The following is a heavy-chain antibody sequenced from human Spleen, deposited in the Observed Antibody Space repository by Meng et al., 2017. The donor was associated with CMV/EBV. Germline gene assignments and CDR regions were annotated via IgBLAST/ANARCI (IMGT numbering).Heavy chain of an antibody. J-gene: IGHJ4*02. CDR2: IYHSGGT. Sequence: SETLSLTCTVSGGSINSNRYYWGWIRQPPGKGLEWIGTIYHSGGTYYNPSLKSRVTISVDTSKNQFSLKLSSVTAADTAVYYCASVRGVALDYWGQGTLVTVSS. V-gene: IGHV4-39*07. CDR3: ASVRGVALDY. D-gene: IGHD2-15*01. CDR1: GGSINSNRYY.